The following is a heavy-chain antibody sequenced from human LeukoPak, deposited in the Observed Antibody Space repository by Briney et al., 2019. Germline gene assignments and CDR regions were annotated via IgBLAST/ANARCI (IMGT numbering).Heavy chain of an antibody. CDR1: GFTFSSYA. V-gene: IGHV3-11*04. J-gene: IGHJ4*02. CDR2: ISSSGSTI. Sequence: GGSPRLSCAASGFTFSSYAMSWIRQAPGKGLEWVSYISSSGSTIYYADSVKGRFTISRDNAKNSLYLQMNSLRAEDTAVYYCARDSIAVAGIDYWGQGTLVTVSS. CDR3: ARDSIAVAGIDY. D-gene: IGHD6-19*01.